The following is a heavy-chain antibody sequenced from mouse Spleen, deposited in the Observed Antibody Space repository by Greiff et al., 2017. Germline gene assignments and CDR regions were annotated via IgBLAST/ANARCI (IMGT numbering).Heavy chain of an antibody. J-gene: IGHJ3*01. D-gene: IGHD1-1*01. Sequence: EVKLVESGGGLVQPGGSLSLSCAASGFTFTAYYMSWVRQPPGKALEWLGFIRHKANGYTTEYSASVKGRFTISRDNSQSNLYLQMNALRAEDSATYYCARYGILLSVGYGGQRTLVTVSA. CDR3: ARYGILLSVGY. CDR1: GFTFTAYY. CDR2: IRHKANGYTT. V-gene: IGHV7-3*01.